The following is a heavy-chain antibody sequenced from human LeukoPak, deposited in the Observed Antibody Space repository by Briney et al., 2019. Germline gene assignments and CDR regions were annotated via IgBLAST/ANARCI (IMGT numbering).Heavy chain of an antibody. V-gene: IGHV4-39*01. CDR2: IFYTGTT. Sequence: SETLSLTCTVSGGSISSNSYYWDWIRQPPGKGLDWIGSIFYTGTTYHNPSLKSRVTISVDTSKNQFSLRLTSVTAADTAVYYCARVDYGDYGFDYWGQGTLVTVSS. J-gene: IGHJ4*02. CDR3: ARVDYGDYGFDY. CDR1: GGSISSNSYY. D-gene: IGHD4-17*01.